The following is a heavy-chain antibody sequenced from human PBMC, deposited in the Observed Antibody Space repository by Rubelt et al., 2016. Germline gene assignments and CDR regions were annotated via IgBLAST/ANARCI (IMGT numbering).Heavy chain of an antibody. CDR2: VHYSGST. Sequence: GLVKPSETLSLTCTVSGGSISSYYWSWIRQPPGKGLEWIGYVHYSGSTDYNPSLKSRVTISADTSKTQFSLKLSSVTAADTAVYYCARDTSSYYDSSGSFDIWGQGTMVTVSS. D-gene: IGHD3-22*01. V-gene: IGHV4-59*01. CDR1: GGSISSYY. J-gene: IGHJ3*02. CDR3: ARDTSSYYDSSGSFDI.